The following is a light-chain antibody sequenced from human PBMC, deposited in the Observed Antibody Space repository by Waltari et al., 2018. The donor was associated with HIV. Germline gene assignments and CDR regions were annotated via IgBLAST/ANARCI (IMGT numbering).Light chain of an antibody. Sequence: QSVLTQPPSASGTPEQRVTISCSGSTSNIGRNTVSWFQQFPGTAPKVLIYGKNHRPSGFPARFSGSKSGTSASLAISGLQSEDEADYYCASWDDSLNGPVFGGGTKLTVV. CDR1: TSNIGRNT. CDR3: ASWDDSLNGPV. CDR2: GKN. V-gene: IGLV1-44*01. J-gene: IGLJ2*01.